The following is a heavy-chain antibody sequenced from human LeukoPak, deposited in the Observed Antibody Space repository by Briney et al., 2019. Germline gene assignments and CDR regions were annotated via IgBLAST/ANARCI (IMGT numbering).Heavy chain of an antibody. Sequence: SQTLSLTCAVSGGSISSGGYSWSWIGQPPGKGLEWIGYIYHSGSTYYNPSLKSRVTISVDRSKNQFSLKLSSVTAADTAVYYCARGGGQITMVRGVLRPFDYWGQGTLVTVSS. V-gene: IGHV4-30-2*01. J-gene: IGHJ4*02. CDR3: ARGGGQITMVRGVLRPFDY. CDR2: IYHSGST. D-gene: IGHD3-10*01. CDR1: GGSISSGGYS.